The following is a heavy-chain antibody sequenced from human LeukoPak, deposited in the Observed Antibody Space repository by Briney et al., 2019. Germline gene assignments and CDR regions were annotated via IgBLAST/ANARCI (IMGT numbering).Heavy chain of an antibody. Sequence: SETLSLTCAVYGGSFSGYYWSWVRQPPGKGLEWIGEINHSGSTNYNPSLKSRVTISVDTSKNQFSLKLSSVTAADTAIYYCAKGAGGFSYYNWFDPWGQGTLVTVSS. CDR2: INHSGST. CDR3: AKGAGGFSYYNWFDP. CDR1: GGSFSGYY. V-gene: IGHV4-34*01. D-gene: IGHD5-18*01. J-gene: IGHJ5*02.